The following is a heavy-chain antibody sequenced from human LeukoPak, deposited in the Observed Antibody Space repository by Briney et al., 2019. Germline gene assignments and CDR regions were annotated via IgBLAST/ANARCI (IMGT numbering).Heavy chain of an antibody. J-gene: IGHJ4*02. CDR2: VSAYNGYT. V-gene: IGHV1-18*01. Sequence: ASVKDSCKATGYTVTSYGISWVRQAPGQGPEWMGWVSAYNGYTNYAQKFQGRATMTTDTSTNTAYMELRSLRSDDTAVYYCARNGSGWYFLDYWGQGTLVTVSS. D-gene: IGHD6-19*01. CDR3: ARNGSGWYFLDY. CDR1: GYTVTSYG.